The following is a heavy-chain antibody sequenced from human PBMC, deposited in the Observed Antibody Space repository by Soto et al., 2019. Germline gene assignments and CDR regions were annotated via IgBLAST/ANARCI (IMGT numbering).Heavy chain of an antibody. CDR1: GFTLSNYW. V-gene: IGHV3-7*05. Sequence: EVQLVESGGGLVQPGGSLRLSCAASGFTLSNYWMAWVRQAPGKGLEWVANINQDGSEKHYVDSAKGRFTISRDNARSSLYLQMNSLSAEDTAVFYCAWTHLRETSGYRHFDLWGRGTLVAVSS. J-gene: IGHJ2*01. CDR2: INQDGSEK. D-gene: IGHD3-22*01. CDR3: AWTHLRETSGYRHFDL.